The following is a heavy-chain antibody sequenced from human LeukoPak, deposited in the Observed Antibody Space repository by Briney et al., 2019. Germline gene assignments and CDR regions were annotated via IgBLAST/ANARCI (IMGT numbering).Heavy chain of an antibody. CDR1: GGSISSGGYY. J-gene: IGHJ4*02. CDR3: ARSGKYPGSFDY. CDR2: IYYSGST. Sequence: SQTLSLTCTVSGGSISSGGYYWSWIRQHPGKGLEWIGYIYYSGSTYYNPSLKSRVTISVDTSKNQFSLKLSSVTAADTAVYYCARSGKYPGSFDYWGQGTLVTVSS. V-gene: IGHV4-31*03. D-gene: IGHD3-10*01.